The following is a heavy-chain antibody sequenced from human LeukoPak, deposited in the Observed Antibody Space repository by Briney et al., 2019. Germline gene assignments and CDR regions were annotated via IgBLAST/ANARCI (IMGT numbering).Heavy chain of an antibody. CDR2: MNPNSGNT. J-gene: IGHJ4*02. V-gene: IGHV1-8*01. D-gene: IGHD2-8*01. Sequence: ASVKVSCKASGYTFTNYDINWVRQATGQGLEWMGWMNPNSGNTGYAQKFQARVTMTRSTSISTAYMELSSLRFEDTAVYFCTRSVRNGHFDYWGQGTLVTVSS. CDR1: GYTFTNYD. CDR3: TRSVRNGHFDY.